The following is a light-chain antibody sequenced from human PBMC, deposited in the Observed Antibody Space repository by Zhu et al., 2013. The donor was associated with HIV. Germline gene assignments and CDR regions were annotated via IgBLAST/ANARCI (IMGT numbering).Light chain of an antibody. J-gene: IGKJ4*01. CDR3: QQYDNLPPALT. CDR1: QDISNY. V-gene: IGKV1-33*01. CDR2: DAS. Sequence: DIQMTQSPSSLSASVGDRVTITCQASQDISNYLNWYQQKPGKAPKLLIYDASNLETGVPSRFSGSGSGTDFTFTISSLQPEDIATYYCQQYDNLPPALTFGGGTKVE.